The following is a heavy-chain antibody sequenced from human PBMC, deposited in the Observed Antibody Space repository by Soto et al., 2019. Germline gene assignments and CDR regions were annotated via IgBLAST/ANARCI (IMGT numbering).Heavy chain of an antibody. Sequence: SQTLSLPCAISGDRVSSNSAAWNWIRQSPSRGLEWLGRTYYRSKWYNDYAVSVKSRITINPDTSKNQFSLQLNSVTPEDTAVYYCARVRPRDYSSGWLFDYWGQGTLVTVSS. D-gene: IGHD6-19*01. CDR1: GDRVSSNSAA. CDR3: ARVRPRDYSSGWLFDY. CDR2: TYYRSKWYN. V-gene: IGHV6-1*01. J-gene: IGHJ4*02.